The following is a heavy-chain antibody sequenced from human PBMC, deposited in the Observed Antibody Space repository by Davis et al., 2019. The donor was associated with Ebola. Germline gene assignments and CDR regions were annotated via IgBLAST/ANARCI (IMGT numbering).Heavy chain of an antibody. D-gene: IGHD6-6*01. CDR2: IRSKTNSYAT. CDR1: GFNFSGSS. V-gene: IGHV3-73*01. J-gene: IGHJ5*02. Sequence: PGGSLRLSCAGYGFNFSGSSIHWVRQASGRGLEWVGHIRSKTNSYATAYAASVKGRFTISRDDSKNTAYLQMNSLKTEDTAVYYCTRPEYSSSTFDPWGQGTLVTVSS. CDR3: TRPEYSSSTFDP.